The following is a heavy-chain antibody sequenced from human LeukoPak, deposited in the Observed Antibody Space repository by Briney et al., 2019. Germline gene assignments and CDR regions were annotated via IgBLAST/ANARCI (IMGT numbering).Heavy chain of an antibody. J-gene: IGHJ4*02. CDR1: GGSSSGYY. CDR2: INHSGST. V-gene: IGHV4-34*01. CDR3: ARASGVQLWYDF. D-gene: IGHD5-18*01. Sequence: SETLSLTCAVYGGSSSGYYCSWIRQPPGKGLEWIGEINHSGSTNYNPSLKSRVTISVDTSKNQFSLKLSSVTAADTAVYYCARASGVQLWYDFWGQGTLVTVSS.